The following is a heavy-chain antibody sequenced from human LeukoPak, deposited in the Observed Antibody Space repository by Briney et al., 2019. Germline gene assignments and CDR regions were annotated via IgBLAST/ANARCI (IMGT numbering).Heavy chain of an antibody. CDR2: IYYSGST. V-gene: IGHV4-31*03. CDR1: GGSISSGGYY. CDR3: ARGRWLQFGYYFDY. Sequence: PSETLSLTCTVSGGSISSGGYYWSWIRQHPGKGLEWIGYIYYSGSTYYNPSLKSRVTISVDTSKNQFSLKLSSVTAADTAVYYCARGRWLQFGYYFDYWGQGTLVTVSS. J-gene: IGHJ4*02. D-gene: IGHD5-24*01.